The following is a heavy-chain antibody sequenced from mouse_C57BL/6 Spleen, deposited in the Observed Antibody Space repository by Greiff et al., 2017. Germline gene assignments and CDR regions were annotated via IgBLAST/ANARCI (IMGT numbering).Heavy chain of an antibody. Sequence: EVQGVESGGGLVQPGGSLKLSCAASGFTFSDYYMYWVRQTPEKRLEWVAYISNGGGSTYYPDTVKGRFTISRDNAKNTLYLQMSRLKSEDTAMYYCARRSSGAMDYWGQGTSVTVSS. V-gene: IGHV5-12*01. CDR3: ARRSSGAMDY. CDR1: GFTFSDYY. J-gene: IGHJ4*01. CDR2: ISNGGGST. D-gene: IGHD1-1*01.